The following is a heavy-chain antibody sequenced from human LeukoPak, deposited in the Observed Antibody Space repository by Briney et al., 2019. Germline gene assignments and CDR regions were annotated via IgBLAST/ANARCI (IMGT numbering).Heavy chain of an antibody. Sequence: PGGSLRLSCAASGFTFSSYSMNWVRQAPGKGLEWVSYISSSSSTIYYADSVKGRFTISRDNAKNSLYLQMNSLRAEDTAVYYCARGGSGSGSYYNGFDYWGQGTLVTVSS. J-gene: IGHJ4*02. CDR2: ISSSSSTI. V-gene: IGHV3-48*01. D-gene: IGHD3-10*01. CDR1: GFTFSSYS. CDR3: ARGGSGSGSYYNGFDY.